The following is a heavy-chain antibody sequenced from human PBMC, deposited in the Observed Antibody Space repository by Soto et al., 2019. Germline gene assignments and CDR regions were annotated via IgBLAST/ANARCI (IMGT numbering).Heavy chain of an antibody. CDR2: ISYDGSNK. Sequence: QVQLVESGGGVVQPGRSLRLSCAASGFTFSSYGMHWVRQAPGKGLEWVAVISYDGSNKYYADSVKGRFTISRDNSKNTLYLQINSLRAENTAVYYCPKDRQVATINFDYWGQGTLVTVSS. D-gene: IGHD5-12*01. V-gene: IGHV3-30*18. J-gene: IGHJ4*02. CDR3: PKDRQVATINFDY. CDR1: GFTFSSYG.